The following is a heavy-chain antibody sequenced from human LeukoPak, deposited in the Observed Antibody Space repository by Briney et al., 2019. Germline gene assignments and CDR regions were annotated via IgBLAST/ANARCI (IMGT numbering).Heavy chain of an antibody. V-gene: IGHV5-51*01. J-gene: IGHJ3*02. CDR3: ARYPDYYGSGSYLNAFDI. CDR2: IYPGDSDT. D-gene: IGHD3-10*01. CDR1: GYSFTNYW. Sequence: GESLKISCKGSGYSFTNYWIGWVRQMPGKGLEWMGIIYPGDSDTRYSPSFQGQVTISADRSISTAYLPWSSLKASDTAMYYCARYPDYYGSGSYLNAFDIWGQGTMVTVSS.